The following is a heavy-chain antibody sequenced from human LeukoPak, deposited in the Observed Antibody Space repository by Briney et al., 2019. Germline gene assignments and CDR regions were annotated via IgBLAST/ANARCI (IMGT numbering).Heavy chain of an antibody. V-gene: IGHV4-4*09. CDR1: GGSISSYY. Sequence: SETLSLTCTVSGGSISSYYWSWIRQPPGKGLEWIGYIYTSGSTNYNPSLKSRVTISVDTSKNQFSLKLSSVTAADTALYYCARQGSTGTTGSAFDYWGQGTLVTVSS. CDR2: IYTSGST. D-gene: IGHD1-7*01. CDR3: ARQGSTGTTGSAFDY. J-gene: IGHJ4*02.